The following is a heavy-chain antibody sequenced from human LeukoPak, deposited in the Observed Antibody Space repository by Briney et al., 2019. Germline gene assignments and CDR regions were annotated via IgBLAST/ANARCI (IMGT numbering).Heavy chain of an antibody. CDR1: GGSFSGYY. V-gene: IGHV4-34*01. D-gene: IGHD1-1*01. J-gene: IGHJ5*02. Sequence: SETLSLTCAVYGGSFSGYYWSWIRQPPGKGLEWIGEINHSGSTNYNPSLKSRVTISVHTSKNQFSLKLSSVTAADTAVYYCARDRLQLQSWGQGTLVTVSS. CDR2: INHSGST. CDR3: ARDRLQLQS.